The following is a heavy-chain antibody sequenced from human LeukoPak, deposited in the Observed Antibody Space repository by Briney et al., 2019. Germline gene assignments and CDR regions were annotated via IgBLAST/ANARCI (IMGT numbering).Heavy chain of an antibody. V-gene: IGHV1-69*04. Sequence: SVKVSCKAFGGTFSSYAISWVRQAPGQGLEWMGRIIPILGIANYAQKFQGRVTITADKSTSTAYMELSSLRSEDTAVYYCATRSWNNYDFWSGYFGVDYWGQGTLVTVSP. CDR2: IIPILGIA. CDR1: GGTFSSYA. CDR3: ATRSWNNYDFWSGYFGVDY. J-gene: IGHJ4*02. D-gene: IGHD3-3*01.